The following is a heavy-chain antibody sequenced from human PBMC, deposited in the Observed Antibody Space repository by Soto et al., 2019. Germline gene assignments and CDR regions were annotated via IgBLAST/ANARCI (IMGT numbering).Heavy chain of an antibody. CDR3: ARYDPTYYDFWSGYFDA. CDR1: GGSISSGGYS. J-gene: IGHJ3*01. Sequence: SETLSLTCAVSGGSISSGGYSWSWIRLPPGKGLEWIGYIYHSGSTYYNPSITTRVTISVDRSKNKFSLKLSSVTAADTAVYYCARYDPTYYDFWSGYFDAWGQGTMVTVSS. V-gene: IGHV4-30-2*01. CDR2: IYHSGST. D-gene: IGHD3-3*01.